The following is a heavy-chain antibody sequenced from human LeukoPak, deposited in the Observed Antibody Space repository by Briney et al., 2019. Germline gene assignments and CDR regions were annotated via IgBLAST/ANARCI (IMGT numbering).Heavy chain of an antibody. CDR3: AKDGSSSWTVFGNYYYYMDV. CDR2: ISYDGSNK. CDR1: GFTFSSYG. V-gene: IGHV3-30*18. Sequence: PGGSLRLSCAASGFTFSSYGMHWVRQAPGKGLEGVAVISYDGSNKYYADSVKGRFTISRDNSKNTLYLQMNSLRAEDTAVYYCAKDGSSSWTVFGNYYYYMDVWGKGTTVTVSS. D-gene: IGHD6-13*01. J-gene: IGHJ6*03.